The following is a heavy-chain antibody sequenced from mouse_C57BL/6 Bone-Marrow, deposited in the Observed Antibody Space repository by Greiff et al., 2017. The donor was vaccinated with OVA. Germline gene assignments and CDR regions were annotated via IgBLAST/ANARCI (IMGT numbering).Heavy chain of an antibody. J-gene: IGHJ3*01. CDR2: IDPANGNT. CDR3: ARSPLYDCYPFAY. V-gene: IGHV14-3*01. D-gene: IGHD2-3*01. Sequence: EVQLQQSVAELVRPGASVKLSCTASGFNIKNTYMHWVKQRPGQGLEWIGRIDPANGNTKYAPKFQGKATITADTSSNTAYLQLSSLTSEDTAIYYCARSPLYDCYPFAYWGQGTLVTVSA. CDR1: GFNIKNTY.